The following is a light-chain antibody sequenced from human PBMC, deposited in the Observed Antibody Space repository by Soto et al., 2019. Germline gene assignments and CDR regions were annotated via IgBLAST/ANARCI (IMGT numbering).Light chain of an antibody. V-gene: IGKV3-20*01. J-gene: IGKJ1*01. Sequence: DIVWTQSPGTLSLSPEERATLSCGASQRVSNTYLAWYQQKPGQAPRLLIFDASTRATGIPDRFTGSGSGTDFTLTISRLEPEDFAVYYCQFYGDPSKTFGQGTKVDIK. CDR1: QRVSNTY. CDR3: QFYGDPSKT. CDR2: DAS.